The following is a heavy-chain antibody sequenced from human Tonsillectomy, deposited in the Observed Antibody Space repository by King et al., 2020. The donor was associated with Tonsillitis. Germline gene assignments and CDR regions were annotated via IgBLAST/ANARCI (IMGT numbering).Heavy chain of an antibody. Sequence: QLVQSGAEVKKPGESLKISCKGSGYNFANYWIGWVRQMTGKGLEWMGIVYPGDSDTRYSPSFHVQVTISADKAISTAYMQWRSLKASDTAMYYCARGVVIPRGSFDYWGQGSLVTVSS. D-gene: IGHD3-3*01. J-gene: IGHJ4*02. CDR1: GYNFANYW. CDR2: VYPGDSDT. CDR3: ARGVVIPRGSFDY. V-gene: IGHV5-51*03.